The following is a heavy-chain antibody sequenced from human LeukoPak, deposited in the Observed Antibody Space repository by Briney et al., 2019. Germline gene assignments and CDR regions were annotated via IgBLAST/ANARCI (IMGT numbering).Heavy chain of an antibody. J-gene: IGHJ3*02. Sequence: GGSLRLSCAASGFPFSSYGMHWVRQAPGKGPEWVAFMRFDGSIEYYADSVRGRFTISRDNSKNTLYLQMDSLRPEDTAVYYCAKDLPSGWFGELDAFDIWGQGTMVTVSS. CDR1: GFPFSSYG. D-gene: IGHD3-10*01. CDR2: MRFDGSIE. CDR3: AKDLPSGWFGELDAFDI. V-gene: IGHV3-30*02.